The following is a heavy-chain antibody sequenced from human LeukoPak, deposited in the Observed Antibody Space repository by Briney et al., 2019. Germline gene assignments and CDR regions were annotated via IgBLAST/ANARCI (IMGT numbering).Heavy chain of an antibody. Sequence: GGSLRLSCAASGFTFRAYGMHWVRQAPGKGLEWVAIISYDGSNTYYADSVKGRFTIPRDNSKNTLYLQMDSLRAEDTAVYYCAKEGDISSSWYLSNYFDYWGQGTLSPSP. CDR1: GFTFRAYG. CDR2: ISYDGSNT. J-gene: IGHJ4*02. V-gene: IGHV3-30*18. CDR3: AKEGDISSSWYLSNYFDY. D-gene: IGHD6-13*01.